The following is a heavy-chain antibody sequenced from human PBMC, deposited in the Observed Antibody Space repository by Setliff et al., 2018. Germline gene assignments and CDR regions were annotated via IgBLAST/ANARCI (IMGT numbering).Heavy chain of an antibody. J-gene: IGHJ4*02. D-gene: IGHD3-9*01. CDR1: GGSVSSASHY. V-gene: IGHV4-39*07. Sequence: ETLSLTCTVSGGSVSSASHYWGWIRQAPGKGMEWIGSVYYSGYTYYKPSLQSRVTMSVDTSKNQFSLKLTSVTAADTAVYYCARERYFDWFFEDWGQGTLVTVSS. CDR3: ARERYFDWFFED. CDR2: VYYSGYT.